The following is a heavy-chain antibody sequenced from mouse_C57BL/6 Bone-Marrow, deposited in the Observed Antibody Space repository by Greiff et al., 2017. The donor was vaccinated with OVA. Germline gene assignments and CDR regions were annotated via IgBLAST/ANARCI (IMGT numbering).Heavy chain of an antibody. CDR2: IDPENGDT. CDR3: TSHYYGSSHFDY. J-gene: IGHJ2*01. V-gene: IGHV14-4*01. Sequence: VQLQQSGAELVRPGASVTLSCTASGFNIKDDYMHWVKQRPEQGLEWIGWIDPENGDTEYASKFQGKATITADTSSNTAYLQLSSLTSENTAVYYFTSHYYGSSHFDYWGQGTTLTVSS. D-gene: IGHD1-1*01. CDR1: GFNIKDDY.